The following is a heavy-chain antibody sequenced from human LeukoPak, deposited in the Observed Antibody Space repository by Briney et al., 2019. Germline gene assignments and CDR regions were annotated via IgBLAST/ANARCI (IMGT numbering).Heavy chain of an antibody. J-gene: IGHJ4*02. CDR2: ISSDGRNS. V-gene: IGHV3-30*04. D-gene: IGHD4-11*01. Sequence: GGSLRLSCAASGFILSTYAMQWVRQAPGEGLAWVAVISSDGRNSYYADSVKGRFTISRDSSKNTLYLQMNSLRAEDTAVYYCARDVGRDTVTTEIAYWGQGTLVTVSS. CDR1: GFILSTYA. CDR3: ARDVGRDTVTTEIAY.